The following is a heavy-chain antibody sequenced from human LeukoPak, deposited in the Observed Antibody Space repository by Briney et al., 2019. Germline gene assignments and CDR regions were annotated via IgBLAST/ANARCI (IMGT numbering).Heavy chain of an antibody. CDR1: GGSISSSSYY. J-gene: IGHJ3*02. CDR2: IYYSGST. V-gene: IGHV4-39*01. D-gene: IGHD6-13*01. Sequence: SETLSLTCTVSGGSISSSSYYWGWIRPPPGKGLEWIGSIYYSGSTYYNPSLKSRVTISVDTSKNQFCLKLSSVTAADTAVYYCASAVEQQLGDDAFDIWGQGTMVTVSS. CDR3: ASAVEQQLGDDAFDI.